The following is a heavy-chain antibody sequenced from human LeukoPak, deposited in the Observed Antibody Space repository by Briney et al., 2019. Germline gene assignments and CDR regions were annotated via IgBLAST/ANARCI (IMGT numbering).Heavy chain of an antibody. CDR1: GFTFSSYG. Sequence: GGSLRLSCTASGFTFSSYGMHWVRQAPGKGLEWVVVIWFDGSNKFYADSVKGRFTISRDKSKNTLYLQMNSLRAEDTGVYYCARGVGSASYYGMDVWGQGTTVTVSS. D-gene: IGHD2-2*01. V-gene: IGHV3-33*01. CDR2: IWFDGSNK. CDR3: ARGVGSASYYGMDV. J-gene: IGHJ6*02.